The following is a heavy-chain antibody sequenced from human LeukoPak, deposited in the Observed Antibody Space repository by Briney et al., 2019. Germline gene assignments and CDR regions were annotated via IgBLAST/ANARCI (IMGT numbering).Heavy chain of an antibody. V-gene: IGHV4-39*01. D-gene: IGHD3-10*01. CDR3: VRRRTVGGGPFDY. J-gene: IGHJ4*02. CDR1: GGSISSSSYY. Sequence: PSETLSLTCTVSGGSISSSSYYWGWIRQPPGKGLEWIGSIYYSGSTYYNPSLKSRVTISVDTSKNQFSLKLSSVTAADTAVYYCVRRRTVGGGPFDYWGQGTLVTVSS. CDR2: IYYSGST.